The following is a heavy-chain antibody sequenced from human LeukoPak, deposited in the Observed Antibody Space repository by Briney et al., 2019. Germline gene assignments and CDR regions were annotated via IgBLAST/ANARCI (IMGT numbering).Heavy chain of an antibody. CDR1: GASIGGSLYF. V-gene: IGHV4-39*07. Sequence: KPSETLSLTCTVSGASIGGSLYFWGWFRQPPGKGLEWIGSIYYRPTTYYNPSLRSRGTISLDTSNNQFSLKLTSVTAADTAFCYCARGRNWNFQAYFDYWGLGSLVSVSS. J-gene: IGHJ4*01. D-gene: IGHD1-1*01. CDR2: IYYRPTT. CDR3: ARGRNWNFQAYFDY.